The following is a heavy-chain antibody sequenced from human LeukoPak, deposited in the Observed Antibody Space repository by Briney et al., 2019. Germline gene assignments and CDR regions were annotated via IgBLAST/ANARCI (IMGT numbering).Heavy chain of an antibody. J-gene: IGHJ4*02. V-gene: IGHV3-11*05. CDR3: ARGLGSSDWLWEH. CDR2: ISWDSSYT. D-gene: IGHD3-9*01. CDR1: GFTFSDYY. Sequence: GGSLRLSCAASGFTFSDYYMSWIRQAPGRGLEWVSYISWDSSYTSYADSVKGRFTVSRDNAQKSLYLQMDSLRAEDTAVYYCARGLGSSDWLWEHWGPGTLVTVSS.